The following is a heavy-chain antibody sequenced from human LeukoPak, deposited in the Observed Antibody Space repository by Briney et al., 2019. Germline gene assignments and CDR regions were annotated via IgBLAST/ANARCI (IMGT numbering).Heavy chain of an antibody. D-gene: IGHD6-19*01. Sequence: PGRSLRLSCAASGFTFSSYDMHWVRQAPGKGLEWVTLISYDGSNKYYGDSVKGRFTISRDNSKNMLYLQMSSLRAEDTAVYYCAKERPSGAGQEYYFDYWGQETLVTVSS. J-gene: IGHJ4*02. CDR3: AKERPSGAGQEYYFDY. V-gene: IGHV3-30*18. CDR2: ISYDGSNK. CDR1: GFTFSSYD.